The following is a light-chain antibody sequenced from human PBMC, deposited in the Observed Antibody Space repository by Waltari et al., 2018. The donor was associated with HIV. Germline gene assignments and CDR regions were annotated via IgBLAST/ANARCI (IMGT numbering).Light chain of an antibody. CDR2: DNY. V-gene: IGLV3-21*02. J-gene: IGLJ2*01. CDR3: QVWDGNSGQVV. Sequence: YVLTQPPSVSAAPGQTARISCEGNGLGSKSVHWYQQKLGQAPVVVVYDNYDRASNTPARISGSKSGNVATLTVARVEAADESDFHCQVWDGNSGQVVFGGGTRLIV. CDR1: GLGSKS.